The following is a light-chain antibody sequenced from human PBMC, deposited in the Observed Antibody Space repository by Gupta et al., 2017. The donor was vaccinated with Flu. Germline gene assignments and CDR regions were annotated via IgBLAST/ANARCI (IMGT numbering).Light chain of an antibody. CDR1: QSVFYMPNNKNY. CDR3: QQYYAIPLT. CDR2: WAS. V-gene: IGKV4-1*01. Sequence: DIEVTQSPASLTVSLGERATINCKSSQSVFYMPNNKNYLAWYQHKPGQPPKLLIYWASTRESGVPDRFSGSGSGTDFSLTISSLQAEDVAVYYCQQYYAIPLTFGGGTKVEIK. J-gene: IGKJ4*01.